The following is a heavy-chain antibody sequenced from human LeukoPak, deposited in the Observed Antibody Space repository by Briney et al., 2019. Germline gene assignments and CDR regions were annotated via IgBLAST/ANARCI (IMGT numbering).Heavy chain of an antibody. J-gene: IGHJ4*02. D-gene: IGHD6-19*01. CDR3: AYGKPDYTSGWPRGTF. CDR2: IWYDGSNT. V-gene: IGHV3-33*01. Sequence: PGGSLRLSCAASTFTFSNYGMHWVRQAPGKGLEWVAVIWYDGSNTYYADSVKGRFTISRDNSKNTLYLQMNSLRAEDTAVYYCAYGKPDYTSGWPRGTFWGQGTLVTVSS. CDR1: TFTFSNYG.